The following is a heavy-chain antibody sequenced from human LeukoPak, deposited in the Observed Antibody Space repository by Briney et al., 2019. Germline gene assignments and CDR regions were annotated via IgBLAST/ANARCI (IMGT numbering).Heavy chain of an antibody. D-gene: IGHD3-10*01. Sequence: ASVKVSCKASGYTFTGYYMHWVRQAPGQGLEWMGWINPNSGGTNYAQKFQGWVTMTRDTSISTAYMELSRLRSDDTAVYYCATASNTYYYGSGSPDYYYYGMDVWGQGTTVTVSS. CDR1: GYTFTGYY. CDR2: INPNSGGT. V-gene: IGHV1-2*04. CDR3: ATASNTYYYGSGSPDYYYYGMDV. J-gene: IGHJ6*02.